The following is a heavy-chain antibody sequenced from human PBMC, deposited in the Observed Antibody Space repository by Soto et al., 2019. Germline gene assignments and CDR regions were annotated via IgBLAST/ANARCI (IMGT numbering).Heavy chain of an antibody. CDR1: GFTFSSYA. J-gene: IGHJ3*02. D-gene: IGHD3-16*01. CDR3: AREGVYDAFDI. CDR2: ISYDGSNK. Sequence: QVQLVESGGGVVQPGRSLRLSCAASGFTFSSYAMHWVRQAPGKGLEWVAVISYDGSNKYYADSVKGRFTISRDNSKNKLYLQMNSLRAEDTAVYYCAREGVYDAFDIWGQGTMVTVSS. V-gene: IGHV3-30-3*01.